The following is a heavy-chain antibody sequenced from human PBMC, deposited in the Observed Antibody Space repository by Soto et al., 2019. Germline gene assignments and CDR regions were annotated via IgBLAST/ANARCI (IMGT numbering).Heavy chain of an antibody. D-gene: IGHD6-6*01. V-gene: IGHV3-33*01. CDR3: ARDGAARGFDY. J-gene: IGHJ4*02. CDR2: IWYDGSNK. Sequence: GGSLRLSCATSGFTFSSYGMHWVRQAPGKGLEWVSVIWYDGSNKYYADSVKGRFTISRDNSKNTLYLQMNSLRAEDTAVYYCARDGAARGFDYWGQGTLVTVSS. CDR1: GFTFSSYG.